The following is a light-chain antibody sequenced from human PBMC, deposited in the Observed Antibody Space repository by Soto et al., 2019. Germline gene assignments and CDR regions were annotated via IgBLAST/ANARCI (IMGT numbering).Light chain of an antibody. CDR2: GAS. CDR3: QQYDNSPLT. CDR1: QSVSSSY. Sequence: DIVLTQSPGTLSLSPGERAALSCRASQSVSSSYLAWYQQKPGQAPRLLSYGASNRATCIPDRFSGSGCGTDFTLTISRLEPEDFAVYYCQQYDNSPLTFGGGTKVEIK. V-gene: IGKV3-20*01. J-gene: IGKJ4*01.